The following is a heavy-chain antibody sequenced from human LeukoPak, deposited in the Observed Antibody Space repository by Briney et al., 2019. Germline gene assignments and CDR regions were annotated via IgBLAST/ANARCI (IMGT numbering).Heavy chain of an antibody. Sequence: GGSLTLSCLASEFTFQNYAMHWVRQPPGKGLEWVSGITCNSGRVAYADSVKGRFTISRDNRKNSLPLHMIRLKSEDTALYYCVQDTGDFAGEFDYWGQGTLVTVSS. D-gene: IGHD2-21*02. J-gene: IGHJ4*02. CDR3: VQDTGDFAGEFDY. CDR1: EFTFQNYA. V-gene: IGHV3-9*01. CDR2: ITCNSGRV.